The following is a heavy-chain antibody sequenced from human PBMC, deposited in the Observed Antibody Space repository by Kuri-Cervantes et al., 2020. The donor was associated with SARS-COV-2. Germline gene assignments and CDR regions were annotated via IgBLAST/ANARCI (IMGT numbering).Heavy chain of an antibody. Sequence: ASVKVSCKASGYTFTGYYMHWVRQAPGQGLEWMGWINPNSGGTNYAQKFQGRVIMTRDTSISTAYMELSRLRSGDTAVYYCARACSSTSRYFSEFDYWGQGTLVTVSS. CDR3: ARACSSTSRYFSEFDY. CDR1: GYTFTGYY. D-gene: IGHD2-2*01. CDR2: INPNSGGT. V-gene: IGHV1-2*02. J-gene: IGHJ4*02.